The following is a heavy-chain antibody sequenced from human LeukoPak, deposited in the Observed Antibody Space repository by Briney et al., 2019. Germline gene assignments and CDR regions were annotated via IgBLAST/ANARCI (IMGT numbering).Heavy chain of an antibody. CDR3: TTEYYYGSGDDY. CDR2: IKSKTDGGTT. D-gene: IGHD3-10*01. V-gene: IGHV3-15*01. J-gene: IGHJ4*02. Sequence: PGGSLRLSCAASGFTFSNGWMSWVRQAPGKGLEWVGRIKSKTDGGTTDYAAPVKGRFTISRDDSKNTLYLQMNSLKTEDTAVYYCTTEYYYGSGDDYWGQGTLVTVSS. CDR1: GFTFSNGW.